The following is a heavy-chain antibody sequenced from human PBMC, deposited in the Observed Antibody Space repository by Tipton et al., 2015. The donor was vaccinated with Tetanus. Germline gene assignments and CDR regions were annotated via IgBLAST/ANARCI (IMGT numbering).Heavy chain of an antibody. D-gene: IGHD6-13*01. Sequence: QSGPEVKKPGASVKVSCRASGYTFTSYGISWVRQAPGQGLGWMGWISAYNGNTNYAQKLQGRVTMTTDTSTSTAYMELRSLRSDDTAVYYGARDPRNGIAAAAWFDPWGQGTLVTVSS. V-gene: IGHV1-18*01. J-gene: IGHJ5*02. CDR2: ISAYNGNT. CDR1: GYTFTSYG. CDR3: ARDPRNGIAAAAWFDP.